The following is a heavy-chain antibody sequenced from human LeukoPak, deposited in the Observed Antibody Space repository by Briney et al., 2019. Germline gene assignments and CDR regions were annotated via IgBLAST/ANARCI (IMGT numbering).Heavy chain of an antibody. CDR2: IYTSGST. J-gene: IGHJ6*03. Sequence: SETLSLTCTVSGGSISSYYWSWIRQPAGKGLEWIGRIYTSGSTNYNPSLKSRVTMSVDTSKNQFSLKLSSVTAADTAVYYCARDSSGYYLGLTQVCYYYYMDVWGKGTTVTVSS. CDR3: ARDSSGYYLGLTQVCYYYYMDV. D-gene: IGHD3-22*01. CDR1: GGSISSYY. V-gene: IGHV4-4*07.